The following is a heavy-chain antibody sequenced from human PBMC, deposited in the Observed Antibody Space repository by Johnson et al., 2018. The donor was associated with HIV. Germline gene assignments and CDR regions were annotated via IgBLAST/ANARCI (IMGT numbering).Heavy chain of an antibody. CDR3: AKEHGYLLVWGSSDAFDI. CDR2: ISYDGSNK. J-gene: IGHJ3*02. CDR1: GFTFSDYY. Sequence: QVQLVESGGGLVKPGGSLRLSCAASGFTFSDYYMSWIRQGTGKGLEWVAVISYDGSNKYYADSVKGRFTISRDNSKNTLYLQMNSLRAEDTAVYYCAKEHGYLLVWGSSDAFDIWGQGTMVTVSS. V-gene: IGHV3-30*18. D-gene: IGHD3-16*01.